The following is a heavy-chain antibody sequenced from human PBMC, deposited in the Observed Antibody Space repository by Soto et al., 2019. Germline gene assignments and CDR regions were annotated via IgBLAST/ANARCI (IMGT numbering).Heavy chain of an antibody. D-gene: IGHD3-10*01. CDR2: INPFDGSR. Sequence: ASVKVSCKASGYIFTSYYIHWVRQAPGQGLEWMGWINPFDGSRMFAQSFQGKVTMTRDTSTSTVYMEVSSLRSEDTAVYYCSRVDPGETSPFDHWG. CDR3: SRVDPGETSPFDH. J-gene: IGHJ4*01. V-gene: IGHV1-46*03. CDR1: GYIFTSYY.